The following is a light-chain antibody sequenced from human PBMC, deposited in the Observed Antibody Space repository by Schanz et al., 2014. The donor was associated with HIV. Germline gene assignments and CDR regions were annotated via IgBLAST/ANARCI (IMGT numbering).Light chain of an antibody. CDR1: NSDVGSYNL. V-gene: IGLV2-23*02. CDR2: EVT. CDR3: GSYGGSDNMV. Sequence: QSALTQPASVSGSPGQSITISCTGANSDVGSYNLVSWYQQHPGQAPKLIIYEVTKRPSGVPARFSGSKSDNTASLTVSGLQADDEADYYCGSYGGSDNMVFGGGTKLTVL. J-gene: IGLJ3*02.